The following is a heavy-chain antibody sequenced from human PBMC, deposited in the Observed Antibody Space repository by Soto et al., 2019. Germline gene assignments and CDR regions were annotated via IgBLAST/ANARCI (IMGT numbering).Heavy chain of an antibody. CDR1: GFTFSSYA. Sequence: QVQLVESGGGVVQPGRSLRLSCAASGFTFSSYAMHWVRQAPGKGLEWVAVISYDGSNKYYADSVKGRFTISRDNSKNXXYXQXXSLRAEDTAVYYCARDLGDRGYSYGYSIGRYGMDVWGQGTTVTVSS. CDR2: ISYDGSNK. CDR3: ARDLGDRGYSYGYSIGRYGMDV. V-gene: IGHV3-30-3*01. D-gene: IGHD5-18*01. J-gene: IGHJ6*02.